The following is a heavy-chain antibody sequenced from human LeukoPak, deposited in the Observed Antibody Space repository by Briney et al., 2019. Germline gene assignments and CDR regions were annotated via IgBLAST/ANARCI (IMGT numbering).Heavy chain of an antibody. D-gene: IGHD2-15*01. Sequence: ASVTVSCKAFGYTFLSYGISWVRQAPGQGLEWMGWISGYNGNTNYAQKLQGSVSMTKGRSTSTAYVEVRSLRSDDTAVYYWAREPLLGYCSGGSCYKGGYMDVWGKGTTVTVSS. J-gene: IGHJ6*03. V-gene: IGHV1-18*01. CDR3: AREPLLGYCSGGSCYKGGYMDV. CDR1: GYTFLSYG. CDR2: ISGYNGNT.